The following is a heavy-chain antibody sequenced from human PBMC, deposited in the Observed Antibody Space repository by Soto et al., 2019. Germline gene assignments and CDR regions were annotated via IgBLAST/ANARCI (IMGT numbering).Heavy chain of an antibody. J-gene: IGHJ4*02. CDR2: ISSNGGST. CDR3: ARARSAAGKNMPIDY. D-gene: IGHD6-13*01. CDR1: GFTFSSYA. Sequence: EVQLVESGGGLVQPGGSLRLSCAASGFTFSSYAMHWVRQAPGKGLEYVSAISSNGGSTYYANSVKGRFTISRDNSKNTLYLQMGSLRAEDMAVYYCARARSAAGKNMPIDYWGQGTLVTVSS. V-gene: IGHV3-64*01.